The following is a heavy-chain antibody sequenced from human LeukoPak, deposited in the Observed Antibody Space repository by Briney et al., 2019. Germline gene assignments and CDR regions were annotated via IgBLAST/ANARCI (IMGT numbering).Heavy chain of an antibody. V-gene: IGHV4-59*08. CDR1: GGSFSGYY. CDR2: IYYSGST. J-gene: IGHJ4*02. Sequence: SDPLSLTWAVYGGSFSGYYWSWIRKPPGKGLGWIAYIYYSGSTNYNPSLKSRVTISVDTPKNQFSLKLSSVTAADTAVYYCARHSSSNYDRSFDYWGQGTLVTVSS. D-gene: IGHD4-4*01. CDR3: ARHSSSNYDRSFDY.